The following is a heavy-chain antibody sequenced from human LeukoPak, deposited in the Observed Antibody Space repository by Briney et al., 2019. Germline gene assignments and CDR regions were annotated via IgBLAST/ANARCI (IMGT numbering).Heavy chain of an antibody. CDR1: GGSISGYY. CDR2: IYYSGST. V-gene: IGHV4-59*01. Sequence: SETLSLTCTVSGGSISGYYWSWIRQPPGKGLEWIGYIYYSGSTNYNPSLKSRGTISVDTSKNQFSLKLSSVTAADTAVYYCARDLLNWFDPWGQGTLVTVSS. CDR3: ARDLLNWFDP. D-gene: IGHD3-10*01. J-gene: IGHJ5*02.